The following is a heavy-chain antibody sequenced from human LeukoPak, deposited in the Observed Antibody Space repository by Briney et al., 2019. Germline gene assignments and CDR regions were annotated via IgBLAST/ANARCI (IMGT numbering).Heavy chain of an antibody. Sequence: SETLSLTCTVSGGSISSYYWSWIRQPPGKGLEWIGYIYYSGNTNYNPSLKSRVTISVDTSKNQFSLKLSSVTAADTAVYYCARAYTSWSFDYWGQGTLVTVSS. CDR1: GGSISSYY. CDR2: IYYSGNT. D-gene: IGHD2-2*02. J-gene: IGHJ4*02. V-gene: IGHV4-59*01. CDR3: ARAYTSWSFDY.